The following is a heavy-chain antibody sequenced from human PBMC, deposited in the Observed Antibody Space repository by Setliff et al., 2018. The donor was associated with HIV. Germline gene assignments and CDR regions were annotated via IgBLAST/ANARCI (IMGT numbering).Heavy chain of an antibody. J-gene: IGHJ3*02. D-gene: IGHD1-26*01. Sequence: SVKVSCKASGGTFSSYAISWVRQAPGQGLEWIGGIIPIFGTANYAQKFQGRVTITTDESTGTTYMELSSLRSEDTAVYYCAREVGTYSGSYAVADCFDIWGQGTMVTVSS. CDR1: GGTFSSYA. CDR3: AREVGTYSGSYAVADCFDI. CDR2: IIPIFGTA. V-gene: IGHV1-69*05.